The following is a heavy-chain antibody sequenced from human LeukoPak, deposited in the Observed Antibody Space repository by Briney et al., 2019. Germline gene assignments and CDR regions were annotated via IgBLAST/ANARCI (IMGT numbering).Heavy chain of an antibody. CDR1: GFTFSSYG. V-gene: IGHV3-30*18. Sequence: GRSLRLSCAASGFTFSSYGMHWVRQAPDKGLEWVAFMSSDGSKTHYVDSVKGRFTISRDKSKNTLYLQMNSLRTEDTAVYYCAKDMGSSSWALDYWGQGTLVIVSS. D-gene: IGHD6-6*01. CDR2: MSSDGSKT. CDR3: AKDMGSSSWALDY. J-gene: IGHJ4*02.